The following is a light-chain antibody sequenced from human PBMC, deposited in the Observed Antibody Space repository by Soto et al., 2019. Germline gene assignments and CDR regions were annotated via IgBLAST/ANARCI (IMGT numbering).Light chain of an antibody. Sequence: QSVLTQPASVSGSPGQSITISCTGTSSDVGNYNLVSWYQQHPGKAPKLMIYEVTKRPSGVSNRFSGSKSGNTASLTISGRQAEDEADYYCCSYADSSTWVFGTGTKLTVL. CDR1: SSDVGNYNL. J-gene: IGLJ1*01. V-gene: IGLV2-23*02. CDR2: EVT. CDR3: CSYADSSTWV.